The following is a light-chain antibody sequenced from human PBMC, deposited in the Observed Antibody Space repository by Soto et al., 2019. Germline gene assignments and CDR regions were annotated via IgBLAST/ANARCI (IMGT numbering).Light chain of an antibody. V-gene: IGKV1-5*01. Sequence: DIQMTQSPSTLSASVGDRVTITCRASQSISSWLTWYQQKPGKAPKVLIYDASSLGSGVPSRFSGSGSGTKFTLTISSLQPDDFATYYCQQYNSYPYTFGQGTKLEIK. CDR2: DAS. CDR1: QSISSW. CDR3: QQYNSYPYT. J-gene: IGKJ2*01.